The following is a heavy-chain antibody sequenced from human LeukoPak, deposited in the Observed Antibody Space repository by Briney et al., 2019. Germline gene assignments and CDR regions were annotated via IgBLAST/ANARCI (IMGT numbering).Heavy chain of an antibody. CDR3: ARARIGSNWPNFDY. CDR1: GGSISTYY. D-gene: IGHD6-13*01. Sequence: SETLSLTCTVSGGSISTYYWSWIRQPPGKGLEWIGDIYYRGRTNYNPSLKSRVTMSVDTSKNQFSLKLSSVSAADTAVYYCARARIGSNWPNFDYWGQGTLVTVSS. CDR2: IYYRGRT. J-gene: IGHJ4*02. V-gene: IGHV4-59*01.